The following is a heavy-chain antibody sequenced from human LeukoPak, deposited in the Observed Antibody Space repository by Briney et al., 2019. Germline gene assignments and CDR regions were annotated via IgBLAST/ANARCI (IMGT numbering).Heavy chain of an antibody. J-gene: IGHJ4*02. D-gene: IGHD3-9*01. CDR1: GYIFTGYY. Sequence: ASVKVSCKSSGYIFTGYYIHWVRQARGQGLERMGGINPNSGGTNYARKFQGRVTMTRDTSITTAYMELSRLRSDDTAVYYCATEPLLTGYYWPYYFDYWGQGTLLTVSS. CDR2: INPNSGGT. CDR3: ATEPLLTGYYWPYYFDY. V-gene: IGHV1-2*02.